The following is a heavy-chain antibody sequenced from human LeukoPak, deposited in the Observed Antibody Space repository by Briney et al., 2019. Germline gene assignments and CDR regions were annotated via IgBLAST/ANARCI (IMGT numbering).Heavy chain of an antibody. CDR3: AGWWDLRNFDF. J-gene: IGHJ4*02. Sequence: ASVKVSCKTSGFSFTSYDIKWVRQVPGHGLEWMGGMKPRTGNADYAKKFQGTVTMTSNTSITTAYMELSSLKSDDTAVYYCAGWWDLRNFDFWGQGTLVTVSS. CDR1: GFSFTSYD. D-gene: IGHD1-26*01. V-gene: IGHV1-8*01. CDR2: MKPRTGNA.